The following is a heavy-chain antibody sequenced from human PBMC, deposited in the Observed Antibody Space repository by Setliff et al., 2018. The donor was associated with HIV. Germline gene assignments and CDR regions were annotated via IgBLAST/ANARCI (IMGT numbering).Heavy chain of an antibody. Sequence: PSETLSLTCTVSGASISTYYWSWIRQPPGKGLEWIGYTHISRITNYNPSLKSRLTISVDTSKTQFSLKLNSVTAADTAVYYCARVRGGTSRGFLDFWGQGTLVTVSS. J-gene: IGHJ4*02. CDR2: THISRIT. D-gene: IGHD3-10*01. CDR1: GASISTYY. CDR3: ARVRGGTSRGFLDF. V-gene: IGHV4-4*08.